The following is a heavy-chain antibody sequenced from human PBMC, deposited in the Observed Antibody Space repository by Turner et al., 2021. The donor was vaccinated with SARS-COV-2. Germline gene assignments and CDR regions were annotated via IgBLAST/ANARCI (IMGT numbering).Heavy chain of an antibody. CDR1: GFTFSSYG. D-gene: IGHD3-22*01. Sequence: QVQLVESGGGVVQPGRSLSLSCSASGFTFSSYGMHWVRQAPGKGLEWVAVIWYDGSNKYYADSVKGRFTISRDNSKNTLYLQMNSLRAEDTAVYYCARDADSSGLLPHFDYWGQGTLVTVSS. V-gene: IGHV3-33*01. J-gene: IGHJ4*02. CDR3: ARDADSSGLLPHFDY. CDR2: IWYDGSNK.